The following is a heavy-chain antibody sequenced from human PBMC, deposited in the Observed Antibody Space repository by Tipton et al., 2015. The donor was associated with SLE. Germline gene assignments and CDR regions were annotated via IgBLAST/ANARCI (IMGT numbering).Heavy chain of an antibody. D-gene: IGHD4-11*01. Sequence: SLRLSCAASGFILTNYWMSWVRQAPGKGLQWVASIKQDGNEEYFVDSLKGRFTISRDNAKNSLYLQMNSLRAEDTAVYYCARARGEKYLQFFDSWGQGSLVTVFS. CDR1: GFILTNYW. CDR3: ARARGEKYLQFFDS. J-gene: IGHJ4*02. CDR2: IKQDGNEE. V-gene: IGHV3-7*01.